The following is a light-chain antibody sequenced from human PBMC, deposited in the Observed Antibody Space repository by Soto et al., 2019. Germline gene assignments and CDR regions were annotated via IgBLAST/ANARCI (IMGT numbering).Light chain of an antibody. V-gene: IGLV2-14*01. CDR2: EVT. Sequence: QSALTQPASVSGSPGQSITISCTGTSSDIGAYNFVSWYQYHPGEAPKLMIYEVTYRPSGVSDRFSGSKSANTAPLTISGLQAEDEADYYCSSYTTTGTRVFGTGTKVTVL. J-gene: IGLJ1*01. CDR3: SSYTTTGTRV. CDR1: SSDIGAYNF.